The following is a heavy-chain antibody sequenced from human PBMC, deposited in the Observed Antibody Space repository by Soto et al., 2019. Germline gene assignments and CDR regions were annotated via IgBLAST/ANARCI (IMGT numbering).Heavy chain of an antibody. D-gene: IGHD3-3*01. CDR2: IIPIFGTA. CDR1: GGTFSSYA. Sequence: SVKVSCKASGGTFSSYAISWVRQAPGQGLEWMGWIIPIFGTANYAQKFQGRVTITADKSTSTAYMELSSLRSEDMAVYYCARSYDFWSGYTTREWFDPWGQGTLVTVSS. J-gene: IGHJ5*02. V-gene: IGHV1-69*06. CDR3: ARSYDFWSGYTTREWFDP.